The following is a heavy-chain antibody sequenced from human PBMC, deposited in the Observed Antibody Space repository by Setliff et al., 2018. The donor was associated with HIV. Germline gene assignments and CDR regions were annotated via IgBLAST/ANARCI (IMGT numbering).Heavy chain of an antibody. D-gene: IGHD3-22*01. CDR2: IIPIFATP. J-gene: IGHJ6*03. V-gene: IGHV1-69*13. CDR3: ARDTHYFDRRDYYFYIDI. Sequence: SVKVSCKASGGTFSSSAISWVRQAPGQGLEWMGGIIPIFATPNYAQKFQGRVTITADESTSTAYMELSSLTSEDTAVHYCARDTHYFDRRDYYFYIDICGKRTTVTV. CDR1: GGTFSSSA.